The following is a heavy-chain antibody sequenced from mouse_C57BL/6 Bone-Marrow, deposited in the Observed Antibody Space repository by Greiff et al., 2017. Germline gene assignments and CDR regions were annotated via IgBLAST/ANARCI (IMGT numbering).Heavy chain of an antibody. J-gene: IGHJ3*01. CDR3: THFYYYGSSPAWFAY. CDR2: IYPENGDT. D-gene: IGHD1-1*01. Sequence: EVQLQESGAELVRPGASVKLSCTASGFNIKDDYMHWVKQRPEQGLEWIGWIYPENGDTEYASKFQGKATITADTSSNTAYLQLSSLTSEDTAVYYCTHFYYYGSSPAWFAYWGQGTLVTVSA. CDR1: GFNIKDDY. V-gene: IGHV14-4*01.